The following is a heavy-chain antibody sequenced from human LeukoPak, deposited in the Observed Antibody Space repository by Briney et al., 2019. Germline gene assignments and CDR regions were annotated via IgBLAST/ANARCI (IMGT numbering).Heavy chain of an antibody. D-gene: IGHD3-3*01. CDR3: ARGSYYDFWSGYSCGMDV. CDR1: GFTFSSYW. CDR2: ISSDGSST. Sequence: PEGSLRLSCAASGFTFSSYWTHWVRHVPGKGLVWVSRISSDGSSTSYADSVKGRFTISRDNAKNTLYLQMNSLRVEDTAVYYCARGSYYDFWSGYSCGMDVWGQGTTVTVSS. V-gene: IGHV3-74*01. J-gene: IGHJ6*02.